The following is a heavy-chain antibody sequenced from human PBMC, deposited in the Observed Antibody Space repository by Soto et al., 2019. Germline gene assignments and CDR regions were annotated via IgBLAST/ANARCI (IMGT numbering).Heavy chain of an antibody. CDR2: IRSKSDGGAR. Sequence: PGGSLRLSCAASRLTFSDAWMSWVRQAPGKGLEWVGRIRSKSDGGARDYAAPVKGRFTISRDDSQNTLYLQMNSLKTEDTAVYYCTTTRGTPDVWGQGTTVTVSS. D-gene: IGHD3-16*01. J-gene: IGHJ6*02. CDR3: TTTRGTPDV. CDR1: RLTFSDAW. V-gene: IGHV3-15*01.